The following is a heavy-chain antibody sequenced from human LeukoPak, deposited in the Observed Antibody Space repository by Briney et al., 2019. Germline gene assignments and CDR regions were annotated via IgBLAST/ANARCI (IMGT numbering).Heavy chain of an antibody. D-gene: IGHD3-10*01. CDR3: ASRSQGVEN. Sequence: TGGSLRLSCAVSGLTFSNYWMHWVRQAPGKGLIWVSRISSDGSSTNYADFVKGRFTISRDNAKNTVSLQMKSLRADDTAVYYCASRSQGVENWGQGTLVTVSS. V-gene: IGHV3-74*01. J-gene: IGHJ4*02. CDR2: ISSDGSST. CDR1: GLTFSNYW.